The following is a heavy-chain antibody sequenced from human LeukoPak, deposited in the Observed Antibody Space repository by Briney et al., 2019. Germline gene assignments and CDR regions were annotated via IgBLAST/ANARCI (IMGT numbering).Heavy chain of an antibody. CDR3: ASDSYGIRKLFDY. CDR1: GGSIISSSYY. V-gene: IGHV4-39*01. CDR2: IYYSGST. Sequence: SEALSLTCSVSGGSIISSSYYWGWIRQPPGKGLEWIGSIYYSGSTYYNPSLKSRVTISVDTSKNQFSLKLSSVTAADTAVYYCASDSYGIRKLFDYWGQGTLVTVSS. J-gene: IGHJ4*02. D-gene: IGHD5-18*01.